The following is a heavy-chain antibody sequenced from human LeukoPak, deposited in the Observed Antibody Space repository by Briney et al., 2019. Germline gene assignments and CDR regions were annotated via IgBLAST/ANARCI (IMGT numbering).Heavy chain of an antibody. Sequence: PSETLSLTCSVSGGSISSYYWSWIRQPPGKGLEWIGYIYYTGSTNSSPSLKSRVTISLDMSKNQFSLKLNSVTAADTAVYYCARYVVASACFDSWGQGTPVTVSS. CDR2: IYYTGST. V-gene: IGHV4-59*01. J-gene: IGHJ4*02. CDR3: ARYVVASACFDS. CDR1: GGSISSYY. D-gene: IGHD2-21*01.